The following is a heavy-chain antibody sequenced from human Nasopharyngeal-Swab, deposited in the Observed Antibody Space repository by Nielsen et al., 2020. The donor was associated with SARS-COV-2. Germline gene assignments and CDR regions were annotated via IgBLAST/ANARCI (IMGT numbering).Heavy chain of an antibody. D-gene: IGHD5-18*01. CDR3: ARGYSYGLAY. Sequence: ASVKVSCKASGYTFTNHFMHWVRQAPGQGLEWMGMINPCGGNTGSAQNFQGRVTVTRDTSTSTVYMELSSLSSEDTAVYYCARGYSYGLAYWGQGTLVTVSP. CDR1: GYTFTNHF. J-gene: IGHJ4*02. CDR2: INPCGGNT. V-gene: IGHV1-46*01.